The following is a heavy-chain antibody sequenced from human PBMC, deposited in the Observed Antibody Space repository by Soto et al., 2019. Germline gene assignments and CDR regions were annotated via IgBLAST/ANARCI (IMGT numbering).Heavy chain of an antibody. CDR2: ISSSGDSA. CDR1: GFTFSGYG. J-gene: IGHJ4*02. Sequence: PGGSLRLSCAASGFTFSGYGMHWVRQAPGKGLVWVSTISSSGDSAYYADSVKGRFTVSRDNSMNTLYMQMNSLRAEDTAVYYCAKDSFSDRETFNFDSWGQGTLVTVSS. D-gene: IGHD1-26*01. V-gene: IGHV3-23*01. CDR3: AKDSFSDRETFNFDS.